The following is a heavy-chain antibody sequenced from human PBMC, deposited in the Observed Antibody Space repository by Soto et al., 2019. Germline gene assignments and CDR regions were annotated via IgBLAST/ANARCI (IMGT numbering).Heavy chain of an antibody. Sequence: QVQLVQYGAEVKKPGASVKVSCKASGYTFTSYGISWVRQAHGQGIEWMGWISAYNGNTNYAQKLQVRVTMTTDTSTSTAYMELRSLRSDDTAVYYCARDRQWEPRDDAFDIWGQGTMVTVSS. CDR3: ARDRQWEPRDDAFDI. V-gene: IGHV1-18*01. D-gene: IGHD1-26*01. J-gene: IGHJ3*02. CDR1: GYTFTSYG. CDR2: ISAYNGNT.